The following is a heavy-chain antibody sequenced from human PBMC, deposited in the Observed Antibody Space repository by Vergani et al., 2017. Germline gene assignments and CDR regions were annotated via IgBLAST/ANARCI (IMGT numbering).Heavy chain of an antibody. V-gene: IGHV3-66*02. CDR2: INIVGRT. CDR1: SFSVSSYY. CDR3: ARGMTTETTDLDGFDI. D-gene: IGHD4-17*01. Sequence: LVESGGGLVQPGGSLRLSCAASSFSVSSYYMTWVRQAPGKGLEWVSTINIVGRTSYADSVKGRLTLTRDDSKNTLHLQMNSLRPEDTAVYYCARGMTTETTDLDGFDIWGQGTMVSVSS. J-gene: IGHJ3*02.